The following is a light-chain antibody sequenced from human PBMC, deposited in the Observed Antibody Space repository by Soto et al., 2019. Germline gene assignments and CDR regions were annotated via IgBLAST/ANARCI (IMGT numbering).Light chain of an antibody. Sequence: EIVMTQSPATLSVSPGERATLSCRASHRVSSYLAWYQQKPGQAPRLLIYATSTRATGIPARFSGSGSGTEFTLTISSLQSEDFAVYYCQQYNSYSRTFGQGTKVDIK. CDR2: ATS. V-gene: IGKV3-15*01. CDR3: QQYNSYSRT. J-gene: IGKJ1*01. CDR1: HRVSSY.